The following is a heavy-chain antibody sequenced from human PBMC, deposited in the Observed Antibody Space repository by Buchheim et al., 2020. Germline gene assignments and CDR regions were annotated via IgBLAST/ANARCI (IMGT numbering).Heavy chain of an antibody. Sequence: QVQLVQSGAEVKKPGASVKVSCKASGYTFTSYDINWVRQATGQGLEWMGWMNPNSGNTGYAQKFQGRVTMTRNTSISPAYMELSSLRSEDTAVYYCARGRYCSGGSCSSGAFYDYYGMDVWGQGTT. V-gene: IGHV1-8*01. CDR2: MNPNSGNT. CDR3: ARGRYCSGGSCSSGAFYDYYGMDV. CDR1: GYTFTSYD. J-gene: IGHJ6*02. D-gene: IGHD2-15*01.